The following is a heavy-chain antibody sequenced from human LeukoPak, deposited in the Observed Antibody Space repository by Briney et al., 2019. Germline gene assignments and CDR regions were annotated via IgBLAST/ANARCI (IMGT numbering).Heavy chain of an antibody. Sequence: PVRSLTLSCAASGFTFSSFGMHWVRQAPGKGLEWVAVIWYDASNKYYAGSVKGRFTISRDNSKNTLFLQMNSLRDDDTAVYYCVRGVGVSRFNYFDPWGQGTLVIVSS. D-gene: IGHD6-13*01. V-gene: IGHV3-33*01. CDR2: IWYDASNK. J-gene: IGHJ5*02. CDR3: VRGVGVSRFNYFDP. CDR1: GFTFSSFG.